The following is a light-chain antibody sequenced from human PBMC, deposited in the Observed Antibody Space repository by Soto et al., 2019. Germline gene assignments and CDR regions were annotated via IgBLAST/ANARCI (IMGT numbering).Light chain of an antibody. CDR3: QQYCSSLVT. CDR1: QSVSSSY. J-gene: IGKJ2*01. V-gene: IGKV3-20*01. CDR2: GSS. Sequence: EIVLTQSPGTLSLSPGERATLSCRASQSVSSSYLAWYQQKPGPAPMLLIDGSSSRATGIPDRFSGSGSGTDFTFTISRLEPEDFAVYYCQQYCSSLVTFGQGTKLEIK.